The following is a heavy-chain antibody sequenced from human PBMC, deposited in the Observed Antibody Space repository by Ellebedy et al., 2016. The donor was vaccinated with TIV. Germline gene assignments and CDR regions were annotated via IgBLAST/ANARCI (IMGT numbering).Heavy chain of an antibody. CDR1: GFTFSSYG. D-gene: IGHD6-19*01. V-gene: IGHV3-33*01. CDR3: ARNPSSGDNWFNP. Sequence: GESLKISXAASGFTFSSYGMHWVRQAPGKGLEWVAVIWYDGSNKYYADSVKGRFTISRDNSKNTLYLQMNSLRAEDTAVYYCARNPSSGDNWFNPWGQGTLVTVSS. J-gene: IGHJ5*02. CDR2: IWYDGSNK.